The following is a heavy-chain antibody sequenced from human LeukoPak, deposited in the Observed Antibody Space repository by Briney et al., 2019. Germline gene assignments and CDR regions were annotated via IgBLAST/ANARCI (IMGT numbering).Heavy chain of an antibody. J-gene: IGHJ3*02. V-gene: IGHV1-69*05. CDR1: GGTFSSYA. Sequence: SVKVSCNASGGTFSSYAISWVRQAPGQGLEWMGGIIPIFGTANYAQKFQGRVTITTDESTSTAYMELSSLRSEDTAVYYCARGRALGYCSSTSCPRAFDIWGQGTMVTVSS. CDR3: ARGRALGYCSSTSCPRAFDI. CDR2: IIPIFGTA. D-gene: IGHD2-2*01.